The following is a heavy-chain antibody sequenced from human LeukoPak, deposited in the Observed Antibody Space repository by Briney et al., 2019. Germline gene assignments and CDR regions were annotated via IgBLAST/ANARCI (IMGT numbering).Heavy chain of an antibody. J-gene: IGHJ5*02. CDR3: ARDGTVATNWFDP. V-gene: IGHV4-4*07. CDR2: IYTSGST. D-gene: IGHD5-12*01. Sequence: SETLSLTCTVSGGSISSYYWSWIRQPAGKGLEWIGRIYTSGSTNYNPSLKSRVTISMDTSKNQFSLRLNSVTAADTAVYYCARDGTVATNWFDPWGQGTLVTVSS. CDR1: GGSISSYY.